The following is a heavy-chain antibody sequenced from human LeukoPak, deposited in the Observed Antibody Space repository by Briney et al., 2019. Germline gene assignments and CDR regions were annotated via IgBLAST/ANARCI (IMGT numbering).Heavy chain of an antibody. CDR3: ARDLNTASLYY. Sequence: ASVKVSCKASGYTFTSYYIYWVRQAPGQGLEWMGWINPNSGGTNYAQKFQGRVTMTRDTSISTAYMELSRLRSDDTAVYYCARDLNTASLYYWGQGTLVTVSS. D-gene: IGHD5-18*01. V-gene: IGHV1-2*02. CDR2: INPNSGGT. J-gene: IGHJ4*02. CDR1: GYTFTSYY.